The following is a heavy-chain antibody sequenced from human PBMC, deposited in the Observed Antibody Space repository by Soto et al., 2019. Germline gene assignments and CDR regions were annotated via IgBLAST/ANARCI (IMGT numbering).Heavy chain of an antibody. J-gene: IGHJ6*02. CDR1: GFTFSSYA. CDR2: ISYDRSNR. Sequence: PGGSLRLSRAASGFTFSSYAMHWVRQAPGKGLEWVAVISYDRSNRYYADSVKGRFTISRDNSKNTLYLQMNSLRAEDTAVYYCARDSGWSGYYWLVPAYYYYGMEVWGQGTTVTVSS. CDR3: ARDSGWSGYYWLVPAYYYYGMEV. V-gene: IGHV3-30-3*01. D-gene: IGHD3-3*01.